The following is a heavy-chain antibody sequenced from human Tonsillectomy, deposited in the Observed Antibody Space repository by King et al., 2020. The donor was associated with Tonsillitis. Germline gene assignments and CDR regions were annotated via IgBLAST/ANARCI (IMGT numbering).Heavy chain of an antibody. Sequence: QLVQSGGGVVQPGGSLRLSCAASGFIFSSYGMYWVRQAPGKGLEWVAFIRYDGGNKYYADSVKGRFTISRDNSKNTLYLQMNSLRAEDTAVYYCAKGGGIAVLDYWGQRTLVTVSS. CDR3: AKGGGIAVLDY. D-gene: IGHD6-19*01. J-gene: IGHJ4*02. CDR2: IRYDGGNK. V-gene: IGHV3-30*02. CDR1: GFIFSSYG.